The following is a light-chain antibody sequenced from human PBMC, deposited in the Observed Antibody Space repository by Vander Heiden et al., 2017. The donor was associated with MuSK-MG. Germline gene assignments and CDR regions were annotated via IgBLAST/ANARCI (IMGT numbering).Light chain of an antibody. CDR3: RTWSTGLVV. J-gene: IGLJ2*01. CDR1: SGHSSYA. Sequence: QLVLTPSPSASASLGASVKLTCTLSSGHSSYASAWHQQQPEKGPRYLMMLFSDGSHSKGDGIPDRFSGSSSGDARYLTISSLQSEEDTYDYCRTWSTGLVVFGGGTKLT. CDR2: LFSDGSH. V-gene: IGLV4-69*01.